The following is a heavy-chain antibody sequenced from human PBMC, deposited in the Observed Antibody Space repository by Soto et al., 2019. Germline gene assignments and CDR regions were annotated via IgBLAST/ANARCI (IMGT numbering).Heavy chain of an antibody. J-gene: IGHJ4*02. V-gene: IGHV4-59*12. CDR2: IYHSGTT. CDR3: ARETYYYDSSGYWDY. CDR1: GSSISPFF. D-gene: IGHD3-22*01. Sequence: SETLSLTCTLSGSSISPFFWSWIRQPPGTGLEWIGDIYHSGTTNYNPSLKSRVTISVDTSKNQFSLKLSSVTAADTAVYYCARETYYYDSSGYWDYWGQGTLVTVSS.